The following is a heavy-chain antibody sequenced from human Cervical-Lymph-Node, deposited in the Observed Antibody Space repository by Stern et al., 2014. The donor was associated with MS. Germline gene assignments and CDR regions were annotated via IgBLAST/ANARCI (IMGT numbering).Heavy chain of an antibody. Sequence: VQLEESGPGLVKPYGTLSLTRAVSGGSIRSRTWWSCVRPPPGKGLEWIGEIYQSGNTNYNPSLKSRVVISVDKSKNQFSLRLRSLTAADTAVYYCARDQGRMGYSYGYFDYWGQGTLVTVSS. J-gene: IGHJ4*02. CDR3: ARDQGRMGYSYGYFDY. D-gene: IGHD5-18*01. CDR1: GGSIRSRTW. V-gene: IGHV4-4*02. CDR2: IYQSGNT.